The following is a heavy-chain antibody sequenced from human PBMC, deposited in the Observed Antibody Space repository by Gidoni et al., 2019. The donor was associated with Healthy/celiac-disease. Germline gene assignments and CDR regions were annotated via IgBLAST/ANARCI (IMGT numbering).Heavy chain of an antibody. Sequence: QVQLQESGPGLVKPSGTLSLTCAVSGGSISSSNWWSWVRQPPGKGLEWIGEIYHSGSTNYNPSLKSRVTISVDKSKNQFSLKLSSVTAADTAVYYCASLGYCSSTSCLGDAFDIWGQGTMVTVSS. CDR3: ASLGYCSSTSCLGDAFDI. J-gene: IGHJ3*02. CDR2: IYHSGST. CDR1: GGSISSSNW. D-gene: IGHD2-2*01. V-gene: IGHV4-4*02.